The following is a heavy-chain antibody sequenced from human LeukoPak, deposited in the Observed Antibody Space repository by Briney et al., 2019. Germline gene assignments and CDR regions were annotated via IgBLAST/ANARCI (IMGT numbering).Heavy chain of an antibody. D-gene: IGHD3-22*01. CDR1: GGSISSGTYY. CDR2: IYYSGTA. Sequence: SETLSLTCTVSGGSISSGTYYWSWIRQHPGKGLEWIGYIYYSGTAFYNPSLKSRVTISVDTSKNQFSLKLSSVTAADTAVYYCARDRYLDGSGYWDWGQGTLVTVSS. V-gene: IGHV4-31*03. CDR3: ARDRYLDGSGYWD. J-gene: IGHJ4*02.